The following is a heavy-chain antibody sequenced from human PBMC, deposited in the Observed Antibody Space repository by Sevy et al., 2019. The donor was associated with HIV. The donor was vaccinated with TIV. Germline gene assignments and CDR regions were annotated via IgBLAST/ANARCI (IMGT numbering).Heavy chain of an antibody. Sequence: GGSLRLSCAASGFTFSSYGMHWVRQAPGKGLEWVANIKQDGSEKYYVDSVKGRFTISRDNAKNSLYLQMNSLRVEDTAVYFCAKLGFYYDSSAYDYFDYWGQGTLVTVSS. CDR2: IKQDGSEK. J-gene: IGHJ4*02. D-gene: IGHD3-22*01. V-gene: IGHV3-7*01. CDR3: AKLGFYYDSSAYDYFDY. CDR1: GFTFSSYG.